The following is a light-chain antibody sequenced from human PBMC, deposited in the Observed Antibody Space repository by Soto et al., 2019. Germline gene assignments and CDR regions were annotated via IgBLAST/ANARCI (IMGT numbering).Light chain of an antibody. CDR2: GAS. Sequence: EIVMTQSPATLSVSPGERATLSCRASQSVSSYLAWYQQKPGQAPRLLIYGASTRATGIPARFSGSESGTEFTLTISSLQSEDFAVYYCQQYSNWPPWTFGQGTKLDIK. J-gene: IGKJ1*01. CDR1: QSVSSY. V-gene: IGKV3-15*01. CDR3: QQYSNWPPWT.